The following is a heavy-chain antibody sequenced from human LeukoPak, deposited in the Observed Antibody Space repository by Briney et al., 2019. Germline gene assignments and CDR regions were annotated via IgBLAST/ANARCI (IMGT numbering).Heavy chain of an antibody. CDR2: ISLRGLT. J-gene: IGHJ4*02. CDR3: ARENSGDYVGNWY. CDR1: GGSISSTNW. Sequence: SETLSLTCGVSGGSISSTNWWSWVRQPPGQGLEWIGEISLRGLTNYNPSLKSRVTMSLDKSKNLLSLNLTSVTAADTAVYYCARENSGDYVGNWYWGQGALVTVSS. V-gene: IGHV4-4*02. D-gene: IGHD4-17*01.